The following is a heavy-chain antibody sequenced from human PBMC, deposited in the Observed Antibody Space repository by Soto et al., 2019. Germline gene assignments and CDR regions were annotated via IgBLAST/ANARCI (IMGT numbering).Heavy chain of an antibody. CDR3: ARSYGADNWFDP. J-gene: IGHJ5*02. CDR1: GGSISSGGYY. D-gene: IGHD4-17*01. Sequence: SETLSLTCTVSGGSISSGGYYWSWIRQHPGKGLEWIGYIYYSGSTYYNPSLKSRVTISVDTSKNQFSLKLSSVTAADTAVYYCARSYGADNWFDPWGQGTLVTVSS. CDR2: IYYSGST. V-gene: IGHV4-31*03.